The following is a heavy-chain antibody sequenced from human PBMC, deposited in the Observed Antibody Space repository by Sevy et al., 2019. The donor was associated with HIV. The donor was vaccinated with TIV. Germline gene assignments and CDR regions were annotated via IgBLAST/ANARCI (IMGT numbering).Heavy chain of an antibody. D-gene: IGHD5-18*01. J-gene: IGHJ4*02. V-gene: IGHV4-39*01. Sequence: SETLSLTCTVSGGSISSNSFYWGWIRQPPGKGLEWIGRIYYSGSTYYNPSLKSRVTISVDTSKNKFSLKLSSVTAADTAVYYCASSYGYDSARYFDYWGQGTLVTVSS. CDR3: ASSYGYDSARYFDY. CDR1: GGSISSNSFY. CDR2: IYYSGST.